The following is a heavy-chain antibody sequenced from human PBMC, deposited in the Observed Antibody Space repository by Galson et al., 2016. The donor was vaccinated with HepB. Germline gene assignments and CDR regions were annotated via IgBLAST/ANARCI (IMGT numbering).Heavy chain of an antibody. J-gene: IGHJ4*02. V-gene: IGHV3-21*06. Sequence: SLRLSCAASGFSFSDYAMNWVRQAPGKGLQWVASMSRSSVFIHYADSVKGRFTISRDNAQNFLFLEIDRPKADDTAVYYCAREHDGNSWFLDYWGQGTLVTVSS. CDR1: GFSFSDYA. D-gene: IGHD6-13*01. CDR3: AREHDGNSWFLDY. CDR2: MSRSSVFI.